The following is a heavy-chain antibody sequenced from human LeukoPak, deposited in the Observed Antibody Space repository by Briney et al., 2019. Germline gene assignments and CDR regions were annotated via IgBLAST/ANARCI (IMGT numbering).Heavy chain of an antibody. V-gene: IGHV1-18*01. Sequence: GASVKVSCKASGYTFSNYGLSWVRQAPGQGLEWMGWIIGYNGDTNYGQRVQGRVTMTTETSTSTAYMELTSLRSDDTAVYYGAGDRGYCFGGACSSGPYFYYYMDVWGKGTTVTVSS. CDR2: IIGYNGDT. CDR3: AGDRGYCFGGACSSGPYFYYYMDV. D-gene: IGHD2-15*01. CDR1: GYTFSNYG. J-gene: IGHJ6*03.